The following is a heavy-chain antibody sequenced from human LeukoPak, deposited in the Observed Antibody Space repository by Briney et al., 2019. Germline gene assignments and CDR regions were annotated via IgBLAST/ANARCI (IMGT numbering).Heavy chain of an antibody. Sequence: GGSLRLSCAASAFTFSSYWMHWVRQAPGKGLVWVSRINSDGSSTSYADSVKGRFTISRDNAKNTLYLQMNSLRAEDTAVYYCARGNADLRYYYGAFDMWGQGTMVTVSS. J-gene: IGHJ3*02. D-gene: IGHD3-10*01. V-gene: IGHV3-74*01. CDR2: INSDGSST. CDR3: ARGNADLRYYYGAFDM. CDR1: AFTFSSYW.